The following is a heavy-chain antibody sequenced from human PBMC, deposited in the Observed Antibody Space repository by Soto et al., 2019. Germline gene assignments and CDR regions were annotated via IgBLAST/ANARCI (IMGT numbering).Heavy chain of an antibody. CDR3: ARDYASSGYWSDAFDI. CDR1: GGSISSGGYY. D-gene: IGHD3-22*01. Sequence: PSETLSLTCTVSGGSISSGGYYWSWIRQPPGKGLEWIGYIYYSGNTYYNPSFKSRLTISVDTSKNQFSLNLSSVTAADTAVYFCARDYASSGYWSDAFDIWLQVTMVTVSS. V-gene: IGHV4-31*03. J-gene: IGHJ3*02. CDR2: IYYSGNT.